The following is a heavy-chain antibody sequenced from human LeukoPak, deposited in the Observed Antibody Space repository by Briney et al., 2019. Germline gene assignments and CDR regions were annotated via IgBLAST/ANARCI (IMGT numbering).Heavy chain of an antibody. V-gene: IGHV1-46*01. Sequence: ASVKVSCQASGYTFTNYYMHWVRQAPGQGLEWMGIINPSGGNTRYAQKFQGRVTMTMDTSTSTVYMELSSLRSEDTAVYYCARESDIAVAGTGFDYWGQGTLVTVSS. CDR2: INPSGGNT. CDR3: ARESDIAVAGTGFDY. CDR1: GYTFTNYY. J-gene: IGHJ4*02. D-gene: IGHD6-19*01.